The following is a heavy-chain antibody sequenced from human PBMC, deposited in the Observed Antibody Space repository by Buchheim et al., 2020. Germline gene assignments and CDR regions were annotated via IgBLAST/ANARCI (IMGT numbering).Heavy chain of an antibody. Sequence: VQLVESGGGLVKPGGSLRLSCAASGFTFSDYYMTWIRQAPGEGLEWVGRSRNKANSYTTEYAASVKGRFTISRDVSSNSLYLQMNSLKPEDTAVYYCVRLFRDPKDFDYWGQGTL. D-gene: IGHD2-21*02. CDR3: VRLFRDPKDFDY. V-gene: IGHV3-72*01. CDR1: GFTFSDYY. CDR2: SRNKANSYTT. J-gene: IGHJ4*02.